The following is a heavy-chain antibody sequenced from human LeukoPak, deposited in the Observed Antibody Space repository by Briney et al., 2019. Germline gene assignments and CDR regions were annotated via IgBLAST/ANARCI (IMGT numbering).Heavy chain of an antibody. J-gene: IGHJ6*02. V-gene: IGHV4-39*02. Sequence: PSETLSLTCTVSGGSISSSSYYWGWIRQPPGKGLEWIGSIYYSGSTYYNPSLKSRVTISVDTSKNQFSLKLSSVTAADTAVYYCARDGHTVTRNYYYGMDVWGQGTTVTVSS. D-gene: IGHD4-17*01. CDR1: GGSISSSSYY. CDR2: IYYSGST. CDR3: ARDGHTVTRNYYYGMDV.